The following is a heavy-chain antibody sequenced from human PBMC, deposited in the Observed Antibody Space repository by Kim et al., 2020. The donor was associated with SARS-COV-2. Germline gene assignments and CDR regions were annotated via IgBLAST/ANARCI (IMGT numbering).Heavy chain of an antibody. D-gene: IGHD2-2*01. CDR1: GGTFSSYT. J-gene: IGHJ6*02. V-gene: IGHV1-69*04. CDR2: IIPILGIA. CDR3: ARDQYCSSTSCIKVYGMDV. Sequence: SVKVSCKASGGTFSSYTISWVRQAPRQGLEWMGRIIPILGIANYAQKFQGRVTITADKSTSTAYMELSSLRSEDTAVYYCARDQYCSSTSCIKVYGMDVWGQGTTVTVSS.